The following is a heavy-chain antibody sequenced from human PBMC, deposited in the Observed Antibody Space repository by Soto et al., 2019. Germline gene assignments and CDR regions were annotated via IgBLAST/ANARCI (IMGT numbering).Heavy chain of an antibody. V-gene: IGHV1-18*01. CDR1: GSTFTISG. CDR2: ISAYNGNT. CDR3: ARDRRTVDILGVGAAWNLFDS. Sequence: ASVKVSCKASGSTFTISGKSWVRQAPVQGLEWMGWISAYNGNTNYAQKLQGRVTMTTDTSTSTAYMELRSLRSDDTAVYYCARDRRTVDILGVGAAWNLFDSWGQGSLVTVS. J-gene: IGHJ5*01. D-gene: IGHD2-15*01.